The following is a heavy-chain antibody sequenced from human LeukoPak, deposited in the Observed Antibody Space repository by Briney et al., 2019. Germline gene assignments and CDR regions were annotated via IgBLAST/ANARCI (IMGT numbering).Heavy chain of an antibody. CDR3: ARFGGTDGFFDI. CDR2: IGTAGDT. Sequence: GGSLRLSCAASGFTFTNYDMHWVRQAPGKGLEWVSSIGTAGDTYYLGSVKGRFTISRENAKNSLYLQMDSLRAGDTAVYYCARFGGTDGFFDIWGQGTMVTVSS. D-gene: IGHD3-10*01. J-gene: IGHJ3*02. V-gene: IGHV3-13*04. CDR1: GFTFTNYD.